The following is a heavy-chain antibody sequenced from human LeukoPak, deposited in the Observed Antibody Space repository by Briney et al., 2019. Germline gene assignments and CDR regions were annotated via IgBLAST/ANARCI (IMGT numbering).Heavy chain of an antibody. CDR1: LYTFTSYY. Sequence: ASVKVSCKASLYTFTSYYMYWVRETPGQGLEWMGIINPSGGSTSYAQKFQGRVTLTRDTSTRTVYMELSGPRYVGTAACYCARGGEFVPWGGGTLLSVSS. CDR2: INPSGGST. CDR3: ARGGEFVP. D-gene: IGHD7-27*01. J-gene: IGHJ5*02. V-gene: IGHV1-46*01.